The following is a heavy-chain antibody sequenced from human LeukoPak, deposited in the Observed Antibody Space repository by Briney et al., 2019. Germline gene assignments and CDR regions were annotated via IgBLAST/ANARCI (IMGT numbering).Heavy chain of an antibody. Sequence: GGSLRLSSAASGFTFSSYAMSLVRKAPGKGLGWVSAISGSGGSTYYADSVKGRFTISRDNSKNTLYLQMNSLRAEDTAVYYCAKDPSYYYDSSGYYPWYFDYWGQGTLVTVSS. D-gene: IGHD3-22*01. V-gene: IGHV3-23*01. J-gene: IGHJ4*02. CDR1: GFTFSSYA. CDR2: ISGSGGST. CDR3: AKDPSYYYDSSGYYPWYFDY.